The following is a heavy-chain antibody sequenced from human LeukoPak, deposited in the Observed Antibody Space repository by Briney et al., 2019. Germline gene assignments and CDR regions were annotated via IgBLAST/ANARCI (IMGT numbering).Heavy chain of an antibody. Sequence: GGSLRLSCAASGFTLSSYSMNWVRQAPGKGLEWVSSISSSSSYIYYADSVKGRFTISRDNAKNSLYLQMNSLRAEDTAVYYCASSAIITTDYFDYWGQGTLVTVSS. V-gene: IGHV3-21*01. CDR1: GFTLSSYS. CDR3: ASSAIITTDYFDY. J-gene: IGHJ4*02. CDR2: ISSSSSYI. D-gene: IGHD3-22*01.